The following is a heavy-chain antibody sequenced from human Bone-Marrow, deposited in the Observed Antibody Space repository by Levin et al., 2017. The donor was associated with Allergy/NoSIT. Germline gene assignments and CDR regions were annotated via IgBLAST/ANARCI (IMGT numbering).Heavy chain of an antibody. Sequence: SGGSLRLSCAASGFTFSNYWMSWVRQAPGKGLEYVAIIKQDGSRGYYVDSVKGRFTISRDNAANSLHLQMNSLRAEDTAVYYCARVGLPYWGQGTLVTVSS. CDR2: IKQDGSRG. J-gene: IGHJ4*02. CDR1: GFTFSNYW. V-gene: IGHV3-7*01. CDR3: ARVGLPY.